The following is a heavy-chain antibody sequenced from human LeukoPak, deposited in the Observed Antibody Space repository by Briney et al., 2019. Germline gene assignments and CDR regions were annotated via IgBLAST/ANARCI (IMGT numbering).Heavy chain of an antibody. D-gene: IGHD3-22*01. CDR2: INHSGST. V-gene: IGHV4-34*01. J-gene: IGHJ3*02. Sequence: SETLSLTCAVYGGSFSGYYWSWIRQPPGKGLEGIGEINHSGSTNYNPSLKSVVTISVDTSKNQFSLKLSAVTAADTAVYYCASSGYYVYAFDIWGQGTMVTVPS. CDR1: GGSFSGYY. CDR3: ASSGYYVYAFDI.